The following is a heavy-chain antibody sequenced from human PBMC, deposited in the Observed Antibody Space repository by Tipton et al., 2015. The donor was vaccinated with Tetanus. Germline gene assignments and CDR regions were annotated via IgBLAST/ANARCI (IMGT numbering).Heavy chain of an antibody. CDR3: ARSKLLWFGESLSGFDS. J-gene: IGHJ4*02. D-gene: IGHD3-10*01. CDR2: VYYTGST. CDR1: GASISDKKYY. Sequence: TLSLTCTVSGASISDKKYYWGWIRQPPGKGLEWIGYVYYTGSTDYNPSLKSRVTISVDTSKSQFSLRLTSVTAADTAVYYCARSKLLWFGESLSGFDSWGQGTLVTVSA. V-gene: IGHV4-61*05.